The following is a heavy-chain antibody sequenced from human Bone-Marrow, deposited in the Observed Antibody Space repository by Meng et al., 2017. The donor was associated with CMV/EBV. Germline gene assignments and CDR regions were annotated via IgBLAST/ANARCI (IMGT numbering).Heavy chain of an antibody. CDR3: ARGGELVGATTGDFDY. CDR1: GGAFSGYY. Sequence: YGGAFSGYYCGWILQPPGKGLEWIGEMNHSGSTNYNPSLKSRVTISVDTSKNQFSLKLSSVTAADTAVYYCARGGELVGATTGDFDYWGQGTLVTVSS. V-gene: IGHV4-34*01. D-gene: IGHD1-26*01. CDR2: MNHSGST. J-gene: IGHJ4*02.